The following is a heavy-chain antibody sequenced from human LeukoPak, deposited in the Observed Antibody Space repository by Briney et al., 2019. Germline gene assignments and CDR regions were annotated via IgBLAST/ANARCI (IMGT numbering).Heavy chain of an antibody. J-gene: IGHJ4*02. Sequence: PGGSLRLSCAASGFTFSTYWMSWVRRTPGKGLEWVANIKKDGSEKYYVDSVKGQFTISRDSAKNSLYLQMNSLRAEDTAVYYCARKTDSGGQGDYWGPGTLVTVSS. D-gene: IGHD3-22*01. CDR2: IKKDGSEK. V-gene: IGHV3-7*01. CDR1: GFTFSTYW. CDR3: ARKTDSGGQGDY.